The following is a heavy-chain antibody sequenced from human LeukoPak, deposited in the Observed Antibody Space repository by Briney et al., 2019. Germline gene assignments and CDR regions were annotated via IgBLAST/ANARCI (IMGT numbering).Heavy chain of an antibody. CDR2: MNPNSGNT. V-gene: IGHV1-8*01. J-gene: IGHJ6*03. D-gene: IGHD3-10*01. Sequence: ASVKVSCKASGYTFTSYDINWVRQATGQGLEWMGWMNPNSGNTGYAQKFQGRVTMTRNTSISTAYMELSSLRSEDTAVDYCARVGYYGSGSYLSYYYYMDVWGKGTTVTVSS. CDR3: ARVGYYGSGSYLSYYYYMDV. CDR1: GYTFTSYD.